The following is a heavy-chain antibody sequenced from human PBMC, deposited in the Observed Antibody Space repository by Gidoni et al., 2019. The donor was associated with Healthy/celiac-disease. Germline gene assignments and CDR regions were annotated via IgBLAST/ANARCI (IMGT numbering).Heavy chain of an antibody. D-gene: IGHD3-9*01. Sequence: VQLVQSGAEVKKPGASVKVSCKASGYTFTSYGISWVRQATGQGLEWMGWISAYNGNTNYAQKLQGRVTMTTDTSTSTAYMELRSLRSDDTAVYYCARDKPILTGYYHNWFDPWSQRTLVTVSS. CDR1: GYTFTSYG. CDR3: ARDKPILTGYYHNWFDP. V-gene: IGHV1-18*01. J-gene: IGHJ5*02. CDR2: ISAYNGNT.